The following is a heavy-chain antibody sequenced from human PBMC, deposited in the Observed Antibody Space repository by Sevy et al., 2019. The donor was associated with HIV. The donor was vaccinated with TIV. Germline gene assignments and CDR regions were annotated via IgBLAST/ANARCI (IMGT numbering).Heavy chain of an antibody. CDR2: ISYDGSDK. CDR1: GFAFSNYYA. V-gene: IGHV3-30-3*01. Sequence: GESLKISCVASGFAFSNYYAMHWVRQAPGKGLEWVALISYDGSDKHYADSVKGRFTISRDNFKNTLFLQMNSLTTEDTAVYYCARPRANYVDHYFFYAMDVWGQGTTVTVSS. J-gene: IGHJ6*02. CDR3: ARPRANYVDHYFFYAMDV. D-gene: IGHD4-17*01.